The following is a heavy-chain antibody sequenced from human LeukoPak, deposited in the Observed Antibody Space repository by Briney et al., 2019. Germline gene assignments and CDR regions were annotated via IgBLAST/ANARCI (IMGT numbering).Heavy chain of an antibody. CDR1: GFTFSTYA. CDR3: AQDPKRPIGAPASADC. CDR2: ISATTGST. J-gene: IGHJ4*02. V-gene: IGHV3-23*01. D-gene: IGHD6-6*01. Sequence: QPGGSLRLSCVASGFTFSTYAMSWVRQAPGKGLEWVSAISATTGSTYYADSVKGRFTISRDNSKNTLYLQMNSLRAEDTAVYYCAQDPKRPIGAPASADCWGQGTLVTVSS.